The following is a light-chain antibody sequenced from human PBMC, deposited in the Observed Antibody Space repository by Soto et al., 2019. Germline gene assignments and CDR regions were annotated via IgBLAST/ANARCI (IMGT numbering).Light chain of an antibody. CDR2: AAS. Sequence: DMQMTQSPSSLSASLGDRVTITCRASQSISIYLNWYQQKPGKSPKLLIYAASSLQSGVPSRFSGSGSGTDFTLTISSLQPEDFATYYCQQSYSTPLTFGGGTKVDIK. CDR3: QQSYSTPLT. J-gene: IGKJ4*01. V-gene: IGKV1-39*01. CDR1: QSISIY.